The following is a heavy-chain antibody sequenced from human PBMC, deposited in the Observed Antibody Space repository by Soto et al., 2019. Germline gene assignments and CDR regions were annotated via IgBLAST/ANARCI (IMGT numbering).Heavy chain of an antibody. J-gene: IGHJ4*02. CDR3: ASFSGATYGDYGGGINY. D-gene: IGHD4-17*01. Sequence: SETLSLTCTVSGGPISGSSYYWGWIRQPPGKGLECIGSVHYSGSTGYNPSLKSRVTISVDTSKNQFSLKLTSVTAADTAVYFCASFSGATYGDYGGGINYWGQGTPVTVSS. CDR1: GGPISGSSYY. V-gene: IGHV4-39*01. CDR2: VHYSGST.